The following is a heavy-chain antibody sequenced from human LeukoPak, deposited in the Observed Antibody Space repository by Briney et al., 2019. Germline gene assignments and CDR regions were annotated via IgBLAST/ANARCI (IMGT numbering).Heavy chain of an antibody. D-gene: IGHD3-22*01. Sequence: SETLSLTCTVSGGSISSSSYYWGWIRQPPGKGLEWIGSIYYSGSTYYNPSLKSRVTISVDTSKNQFSLKLSSVTAADTAVYYCARAEYYYDSSGYRHDAFDIWGQGTMVTVSS. CDR1: GGSISSSSYY. CDR2: IYYSGST. CDR3: ARAEYYYDSSGYRHDAFDI. J-gene: IGHJ3*02. V-gene: IGHV4-39*07.